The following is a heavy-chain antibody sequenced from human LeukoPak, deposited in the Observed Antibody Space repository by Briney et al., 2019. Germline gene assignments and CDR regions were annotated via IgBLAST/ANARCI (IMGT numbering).Heavy chain of an antibody. CDR3: AREQYYYYYMDV. Sequence: SETLSLTCAVCGGSFSGYYWSWIRQPPGKGLEWIGEINHSGSTNYNPSLKSRVTISVDTSKNQFSLKLSSVTAADTAVYYCAREQYYYYYMDVWGKGTTVTISS. CDR1: GGSFSGYY. V-gene: IGHV4-34*01. CDR2: INHSGST. J-gene: IGHJ6*03.